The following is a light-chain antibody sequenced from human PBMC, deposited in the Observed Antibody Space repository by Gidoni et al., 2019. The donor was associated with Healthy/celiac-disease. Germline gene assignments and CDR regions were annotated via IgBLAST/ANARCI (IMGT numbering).Light chain of an antibody. Sequence: VLTQSPPSLPVTPGEPASIPCRSSQSLLHSNGSSYLDWYQQTPGQSPQLLIYLGSNRASGVPDRFSGSGSGTDFTLKISRVEAEDVGAYYCMQALQNPWTFGQGTKVEIK. CDR2: LGS. J-gene: IGKJ1*01. CDR1: QSLLHSNGSSY. CDR3: MQALQNPWT. V-gene: IGKV2-28*01.